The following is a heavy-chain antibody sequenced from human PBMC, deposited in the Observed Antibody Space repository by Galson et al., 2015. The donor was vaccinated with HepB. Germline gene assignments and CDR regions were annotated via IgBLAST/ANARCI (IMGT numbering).Heavy chain of an antibody. CDR3: AKGCSTTCYGNFDY. CDR2: ISDSGGST. Sequence: SLRLSCAASGFTFSSYAMSCVRQAPGKGLEWVSVISDSGGSTYYADSVKGRFTISRDNSKNTLYLQVNSLRAEDTALYYCAKGCSTTCYGNFDYWGQGTLVTVSS. V-gene: IGHV3-23*01. J-gene: IGHJ4*02. CDR1: GFTFSSYA. D-gene: IGHD2-2*01.